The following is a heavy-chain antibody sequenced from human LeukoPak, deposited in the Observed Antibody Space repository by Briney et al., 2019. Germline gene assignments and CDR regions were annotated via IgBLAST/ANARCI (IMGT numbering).Heavy chain of an antibody. D-gene: IGHD3-10*01. CDR2: ISGSGTSI. CDR3: ARDYYGSPTH. Sequence: GGSLRLSCAASGLTFSNYEINWVRQAPGRGLEWISYISGSGTSIYHANSVKGRFTISRDNAKNSVYLQMNSLRAEDTAVYYCARDYYGSPTHWGQGTLVTVSS. CDR1: GLTFSNYE. V-gene: IGHV3-48*03. J-gene: IGHJ4*02.